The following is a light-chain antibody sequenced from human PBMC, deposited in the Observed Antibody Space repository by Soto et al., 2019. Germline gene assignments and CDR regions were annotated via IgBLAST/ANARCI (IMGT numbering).Light chain of an antibody. CDR3: SSYTSSSVV. CDR1: SSDVGGYNY. CDR2: DVS. Sequence: QSVLTQPASVSGSPGQSITISCTGTSSDVGGYNYVSWYQQHPGKAPKLMIYDVSNRPSGVSNRISGSKSGNTASLTISGLQAEDEAAYYCSSYTSSSVVFGGGTKLTVL. V-gene: IGLV2-14*01. J-gene: IGLJ2*01.